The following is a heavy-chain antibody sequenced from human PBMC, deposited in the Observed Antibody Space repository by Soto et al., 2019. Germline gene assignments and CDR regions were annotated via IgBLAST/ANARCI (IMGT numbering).Heavy chain of an antibody. J-gene: IGHJ4*02. V-gene: IGHV1-18*04. Sequence: ASVKVSCKASGYTFTSYGISWVRQAPGQVLEWMGWISAYNGNTNYAQKLQGRVTMTTDTSTSTAYMELRSLRSDGTAVYYCARDQGSSGWYQGFDYWGQGTLVTVSS. CDR2: ISAYNGNT. D-gene: IGHD6-19*01. CDR3: ARDQGSSGWYQGFDY. CDR1: GYTFTSYG.